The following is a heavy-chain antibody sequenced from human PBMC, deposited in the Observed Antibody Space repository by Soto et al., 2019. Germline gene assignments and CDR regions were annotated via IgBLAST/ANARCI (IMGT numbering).Heavy chain of an antibody. V-gene: IGHV3-30*18. D-gene: IGHD2-15*01. J-gene: IGHJ3*02. CDR1: GFTFSSYG. CDR2: ISYDGSNK. Sequence: QVQLVESGGGVVQPGRSLILSCAASGFTFSSYGMHWVRQAPGKGLEWVAVISYDGSNKYYADSVKGRFTISRDNSKNALYLQMNSVRAEDTAVYYCAKIGYCSGGSCSQRDDAFDIWGPGTMVTVSS. CDR3: AKIGYCSGGSCSQRDDAFDI.